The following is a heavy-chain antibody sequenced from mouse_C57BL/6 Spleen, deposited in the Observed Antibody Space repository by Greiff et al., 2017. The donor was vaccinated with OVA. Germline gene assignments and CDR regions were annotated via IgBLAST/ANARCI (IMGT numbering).Heavy chain of an antibody. J-gene: IGHJ2*01. CDR3: ARGYSNYGY. D-gene: IGHD2-5*01. Sequence: VQLQQPGAELVKPGASVKLSCTASGYTFTSYWMQWVKQRPGQGLEWIGEIDPSDSYTNYNQKFKGKATLTVDTSSSTAYMQLSSLTSEDSAVYYCARGYSNYGYWGQGTTLTVSS. CDR2: IDPSDSYT. CDR1: GYTFTSYW. V-gene: IGHV1-50*01.